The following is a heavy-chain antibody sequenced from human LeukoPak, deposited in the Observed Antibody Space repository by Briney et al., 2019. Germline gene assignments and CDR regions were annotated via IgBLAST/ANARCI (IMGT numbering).Heavy chain of an antibody. CDR3: ARRFATGRAFDI. D-gene: IGHD3-10*01. Sequence: GGSLRLSCAASGFTFSRDWMHWVRQAPGKGLVWVSHISGSGNTIYYADSVKGRFTISRDNAQNSLYLQMNSLRADDTAVYYCARRFATGRAFDIWGQGTMVTVSA. CDR2: ISGSGNTI. J-gene: IGHJ3*02. CDR1: GFTFSRDW. V-gene: IGHV3-11*01.